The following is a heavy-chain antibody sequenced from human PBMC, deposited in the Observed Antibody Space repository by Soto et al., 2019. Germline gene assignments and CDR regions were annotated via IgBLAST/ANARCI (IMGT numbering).Heavy chain of an antibody. CDR1: GFTFDDYG. J-gene: IGHJ4*02. D-gene: IGHD2-15*01. CDR2: INWNGGST. V-gene: IGHV3-20*04. Sequence: GGSLRLSCAASGFTFDDYGMSWVRQAPGKGLEWVSGINWNGGSTGYADSVKGRFTISRDNAKNSLYLQMNSLRAEDTALYYCARDNGFAHPQVVFDYWGQGTLVTGSS. CDR3: ARDNGFAHPQVVFDY.